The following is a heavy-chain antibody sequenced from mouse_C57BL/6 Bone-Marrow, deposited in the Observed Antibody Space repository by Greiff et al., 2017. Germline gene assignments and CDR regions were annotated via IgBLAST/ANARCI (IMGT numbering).Heavy chain of an antibody. CDR1: GYTFTDYN. D-gene: IGHD1-1*01. CDR3: DRSYGSCSWFAY. Sequence: VQLKQSGPELVKPGASVKIPCKASGYTFTDYNMDWVKQSHGKSLEWIGDINPNNGGTNYNQKFKGKATLTVEKSSSPAYMELRSLTSEDTAVYYCDRSYGSCSWFAYWGQGTLVTVSA. J-gene: IGHJ3*01. V-gene: IGHV1-18*01. CDR2: INPNNGGT.